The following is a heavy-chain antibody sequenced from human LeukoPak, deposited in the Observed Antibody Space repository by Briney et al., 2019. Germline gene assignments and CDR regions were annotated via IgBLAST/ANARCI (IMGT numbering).Heavy chain of an antibody. J-gene: IGHJ6*03. CDR2: IHFSGST. Sequence: SETLSLTCSVSGGSISDYQWNWIRQPPGKGLEWIGHIHFSGSTKYNPSLKSRVTITVDTSRNHFSLNLLSVTAADTAMYYCARAGRPGNYYYYMDVWGNGTMVTVSS. CDR1: GGSISDYQ. CDR3: ARAGRPGNYYYYMDV. D-gene: IGHD6-6*01. V-gene: IGHV4-59*01.